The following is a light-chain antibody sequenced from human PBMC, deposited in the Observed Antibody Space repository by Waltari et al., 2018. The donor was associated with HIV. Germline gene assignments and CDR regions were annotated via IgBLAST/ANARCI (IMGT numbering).Light chain of an antibody. V-gene: IGLV1-40*01. J-gene: IGLJ3*02. CDR2: THI. CDR1: SSNIGAGYD. CDR3: QSYDSSLSSSV. Sequence: QSVLTQPPSVSGAPGQRVTISCAGSSSNIGAGYDVPWYKKLPGNAPKLLIHTHIRRPTGGPDRFSASKVGTFAPRAITGLQAEDEADYYCQSYDSSLSSSVFVGGTKLTVL.